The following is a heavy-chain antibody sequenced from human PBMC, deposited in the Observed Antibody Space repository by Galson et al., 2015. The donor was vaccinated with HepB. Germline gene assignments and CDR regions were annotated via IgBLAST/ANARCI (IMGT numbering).Heavy chain of an antibody. D-gene: IGHD6-19*01. Sequence: SLRLSCAASGFTFSRYGMHWVRQAPGKGLEWVAVVSFDGLNKYYGDSVKGRFTISRDNSKNTLYLQMNSLTPEDAGIYYCAKGYGSGWYRFFDSWGQGNLVIVSS. CDR2: VSFDGLNK. J-gene: IGHJ4*02. CDR1: GFTFSRYG. CDR3: AKGYGSGWYRFFDS. V-gene: IGHV3-30*18.